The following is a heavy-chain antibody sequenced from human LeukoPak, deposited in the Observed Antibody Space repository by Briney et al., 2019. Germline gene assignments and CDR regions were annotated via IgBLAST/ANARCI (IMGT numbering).Heavy chain of an antibody. V-gene: IGHV3-53*01. CDR3: AKSLILTGYPSGLVDY. J-gene: IGHJ4*02. D-gene: IGHD3-9*01. CDR1: GFTVSSNY. Sequence: GGSLRLSCAASGFTVSSNYMSWVRQAPGKGLEWVSVIYSGGSTYYADSVKGRFTISRDNSKSTLYIQMNSLRAEDTAVYYCAKSLILTGYPSGLVDYWGQGTLVTVSS. CDR2: IYSGGST.